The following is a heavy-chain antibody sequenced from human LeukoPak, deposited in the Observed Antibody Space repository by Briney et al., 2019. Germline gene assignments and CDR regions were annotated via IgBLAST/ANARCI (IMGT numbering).Heavy chain of an antibody. D-gene: IGHD5-18*01. V-gene: IGHV3-9*01. J-gene: IGHJ4*02. CDR2: FSWNSGSI. CDR3: AKDREAYGSYGPPDFDY. Sequence: GRSLRLSCAASGFTFDDYAMHWVRQAPGEGLEWVSGFSWNSGSIGYADSVEGRFTISRDNAKSSLYLQMNSLRAEDTALYYCAKDREAYGSYGPPDFDYWGQGTPVTVSS. CDR1: GFTFDDYA.